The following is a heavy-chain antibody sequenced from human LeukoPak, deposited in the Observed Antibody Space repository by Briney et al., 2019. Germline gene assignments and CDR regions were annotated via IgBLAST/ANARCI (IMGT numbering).Heavy chain of an antibody. Sequence: AGGSLRLSCAASGFTFDDYAMHWVRQAPGKGLEWVSGISWNSGSIGYADSVKGRFTISRDNAKNSLYLQMNSLRAEDTALYYCAKASHSSSTFDYWGQGTLVTVSS. CDR3: AKASHSSSTFDY. V-gene: IGHV3-9*01. CDR2: ISWNSGSI. CDR1: GFTFDDYA. J-gene: IGHJ4*02. D-gene: IGHD6-13*01.